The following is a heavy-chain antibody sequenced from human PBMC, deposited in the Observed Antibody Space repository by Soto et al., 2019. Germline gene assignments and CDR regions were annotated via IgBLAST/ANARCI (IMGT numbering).Heavy chain of an antibody. Sequence: EVQLVEFGGGLVQTGGCLRLSCAASGFTFSSYYMSWVRQPPGKGVEWVANIKQDGSEKYYVDSVKGRFTISRDNAKNSLYLQLNSLRTEDTDVYYCARDGYSAGFDIWGQGTMVTVSS. D-gene: IGHD5-18*01. J-gene: IGHJ3*02. CDR2: IKQDGSEK. CDR3: ARDGYSAGFDI. V-gene: IGHV3-7*01. CDR1: GFTFSSYY.